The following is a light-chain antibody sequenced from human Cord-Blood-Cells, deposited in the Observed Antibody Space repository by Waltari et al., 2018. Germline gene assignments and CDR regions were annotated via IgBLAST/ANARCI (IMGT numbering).Light chain of an antibody. V-gene: IGKV2-28*01. J-gene: IGKJ4*01. Sequence: IVMTQSPLPLPVTAGEPASIPCRSSQSLLHSNGYNYLDWYLQKPGHCPQLLIYFGSDRASGGPDRFSGSGSGTDFTLKISRVEAGDVGVYYCMQALQTPLTFGGGTKVEIK. CDR3: MQALQTPLT. CDR1: QSLLHSNGYNY. CDR2: FGS.